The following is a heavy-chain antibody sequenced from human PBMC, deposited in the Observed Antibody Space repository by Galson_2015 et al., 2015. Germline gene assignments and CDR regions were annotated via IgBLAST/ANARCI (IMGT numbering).Heavy chain of an antibody. CDR2: IYTGGST. Sequence: SLRLSCAVSGFTVSSKYMTWVRQAPGKGLEWVSVIYTGGSTYYPDSVKGRFSISRDNSKNTLYLQMNSLRAEDTAVYYCARGPLSEKGNAFDIWGQGTVVTISS. J-gene: IGHJ3*02. CDR3: ARGPLSEKGNAFDI. CDR1: GFTVSSKY. D-gene: IGHD6-13*01. V-gene: IGHV3-53*01.